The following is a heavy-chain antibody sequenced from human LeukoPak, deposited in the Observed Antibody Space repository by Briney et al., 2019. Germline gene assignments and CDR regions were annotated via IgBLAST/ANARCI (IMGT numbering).Heavy chain of an antibody. D-gene: IGHD6-13*01. J-gene: IGHJ6*03. CDR1: GGSISSYY. CDR3: ASRERAAADPSYYYYYMDV. Sequence: SETLSLTCTVSGGSISSYYWSWIRQPPGKGLEWIGSIYHSGSTYYNPSLKSRVTISVDTSKNQFSLKLSSVTAADTAVYYCASRERAAADPSYYYYYMDVWGKGTTVTVSS. V-gene: IGHV4-59*04. CDR2: IYHSGST.